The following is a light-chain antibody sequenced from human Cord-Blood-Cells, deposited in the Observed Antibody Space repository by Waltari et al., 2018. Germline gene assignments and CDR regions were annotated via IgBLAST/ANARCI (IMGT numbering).Light chain of an antibody. CDR2: DTS. V-gene: IGLV7-46*01. J-gene: IGLJ3*02. CDR1: TGAVTSGHY. CDR3: LLSYSGAWV. Sequence: QAVVTQEPSLTVSPGGTVTLTCGSSTGAVTSGHYPYWFHQKPGQAPRIRISDTSNKHSWTPARFSGSLLGGKAALTLSGAQPEDEAEYYCLLSYSGAWVFGGGTKLTVL.